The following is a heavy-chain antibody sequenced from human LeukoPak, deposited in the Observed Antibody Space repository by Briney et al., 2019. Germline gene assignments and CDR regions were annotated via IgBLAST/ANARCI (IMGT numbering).Heavy chain of an antibody. V-gene: IGHV4-34*01. J-gene: IGHJ4*02. D-gene: IGHD4-17*01. CDR3: VRARDYARWYFDY. CDR1: GGSFSGYY. CDR2: INHSGST. Sequence: SETLSLTCTVYGGSFSGYYWSWIRQPPGKGLEWIGEINHSGSTNYNPSLKSRVTISVDPSKNQFSLKLSSVTAADTAVYYCVRARDYARWYFDYWGQGTLVTVSS.